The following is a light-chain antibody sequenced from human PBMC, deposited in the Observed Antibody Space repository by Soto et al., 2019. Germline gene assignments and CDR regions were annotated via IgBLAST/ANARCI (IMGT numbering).Light chain of an antibody. CDR2: LGS. J-gene: IGKJ1*01. CDR3: MQALQTGWT. V-gene: IGKV2-28*01. CDR1: QSLLHSNGYYY. Sequence: DIVMTQSPLSLPVTPGEPASISCRFSQSLLHSNGYYYLDWYLQKPGQSPQLLIYLGSHRPSGVPDRISGSGSGTDFTLKISRVEAEDVGVYYCMQALQTGWTFGQGTKVDIK.